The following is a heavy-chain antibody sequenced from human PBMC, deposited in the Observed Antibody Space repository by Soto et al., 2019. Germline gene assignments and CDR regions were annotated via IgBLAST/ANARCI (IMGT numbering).Heavy chain of an antibody. J-gene: IGHJ6*02. CDR1: GGSISSYY. Sequence: QVQLQESGPGLVKPSETLSLTCTVSGGSISSYYWSWIRQPAGKGLEWIGRIYTSGSTNYNPSLKSRVTRSGDTSKNQFSLKRSSGTAADTALYYCASTQWLERNPDLYYGMDVWGQGTTVTVSS. CDR2: IYTSGST. V-gene: IGHV4-4*07. CDR3: ASTQWLERNPDLYYGMDV. D-gene: IGHD6-19*01.